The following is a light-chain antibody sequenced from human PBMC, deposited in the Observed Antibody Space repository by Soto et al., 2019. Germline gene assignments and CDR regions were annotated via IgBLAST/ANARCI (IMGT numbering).Light chain of an antibody. J-gene: IGKJ1*01. CDR2: DES. CDR3: QQYNNWRT. CDR1: QNIRTN. V-gene: IGKV3D-15*01. Sequence: EIVMTQSPATLSVSPGERATLSCRASQNIRTNLAWYQQKPGQAPRLLIYDESTRATGIPARFSGSGSGTEFTLTIRSLQSEDFAVYYRQQYNNWRTFGQGTKVEIK.